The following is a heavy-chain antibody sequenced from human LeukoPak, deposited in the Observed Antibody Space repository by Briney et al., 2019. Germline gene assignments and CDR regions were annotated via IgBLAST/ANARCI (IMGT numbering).Heavy chain of an antibody. V-gene: IGHV4-39*01. J-gene: IGHJ5*02. CDR2: ISYRGST. CDR3: ARGRGYSYAFDP. Sequence: SETLSLACTVSGGSIISSSAYYWGWIRQPPGMGLEWIGSISYRGSTYYNPSLQSRVTISIDTSNNQFSLRLSSVTAADTAVYYCARGRGYSYAFDPWGQGTLVTVSP. CDR1: GGSIISSSAYY. D-gene: IGHD5-18*01.